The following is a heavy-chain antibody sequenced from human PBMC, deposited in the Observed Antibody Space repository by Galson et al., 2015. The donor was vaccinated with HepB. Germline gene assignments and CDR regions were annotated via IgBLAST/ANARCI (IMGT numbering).Heavy chain of an antibody. V-gene: IGHV1-24*01. CDR1: GYTLTELS. J-gene: IGHJ3*01. CDR2: FDPEAVET. CDR3: ATNTIAVTVDDVFDL. D-gene: IGHD6-19*01. Sequence: SVKVSCKVSGYTLTELSIHWVRQAPGKGLEWIGGFDPEAVETAYAQKFQGRLTMTEDRATDTAYMELINLRSDDTAVYHCATNTIAVTVDDVFDLWCRGTLVIVSS.